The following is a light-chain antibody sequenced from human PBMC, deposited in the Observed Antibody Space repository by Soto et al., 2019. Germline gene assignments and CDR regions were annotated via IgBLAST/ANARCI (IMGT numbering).Light chain of an antibody. Sequence: QSALTQPASVSGSPGQSITISCTGTSSDVGGYNYVSWYQQHPGKAPKLLIYDVNNRPSGVSNRFSGSKSGNTASLTISGLQPEDEADYYCSSYTSSSTSCVFGGGTKLTVL. J-gene: IGLJ3*02. CDR2: DVN. V-gene: IGLV2-14*01. CDR3: SSYTSSSTSCV. CDR1: SSDVGGYNY.